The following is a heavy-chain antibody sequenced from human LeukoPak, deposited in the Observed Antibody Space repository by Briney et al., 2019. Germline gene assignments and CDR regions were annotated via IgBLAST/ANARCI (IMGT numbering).Heavy chain of an antibody. CDR3: APQRIGGDPRDDAFDI. V-gene: IGHV1-69*02. Sequence: SVKVSCKASGGTFSSYTISWVRQAPGQGLEWMGRIIPILGIANYAQKFQGRVTITADKSTSTAYMELSSLRSEDTAVYYCAPQRIGGDPRDDAFDIWGQGTMVTVSS. CDR1: GGTFSSYT. J-gene: IGHJ3*02. D-gene: IGHD1-26*01. CDR2: IIPILGIA.